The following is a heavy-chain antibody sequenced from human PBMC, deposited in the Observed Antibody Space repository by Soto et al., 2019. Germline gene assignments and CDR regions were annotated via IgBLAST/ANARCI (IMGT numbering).Heavy chain of an antibody. CDR1: GGSISSGGYY. V-gene: IGHV4-31*03. CDR3: ASTPSNCGGDCLSFDY. J-gene: IGHJ4*02. Sequence: SETLSLTCTVSGGSISSGGYYWSWIRQHPGKGLEWIGYIYYSGSTYYNPSLKSRVTISVDTSKNQFSLKLSSVTAADTAVYYCASTPSNCGGDCLSFDYWGQGTLVTVSS. CDR2: IYYSGST. D-gene: IGHD2-21*01.